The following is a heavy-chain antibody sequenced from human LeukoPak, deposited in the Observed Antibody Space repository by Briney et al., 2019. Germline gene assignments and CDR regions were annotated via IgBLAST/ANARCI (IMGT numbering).Heavy chain of an antibody. CDR1: GFTFNNYE. D-gene: IGHD5-24*01. V-gene: IGHV3-30-3*01. CDR3: ARGRDGYNWIDY. J-gene: IGHJ4*02. CDR2: ISYAGSNN. Sequence: GGSLRLSCAASGFTFNNYEMNWVRQAPGKGLEWVARISYAGSNNYYADSVKGRFTISSDNPKNTLYLQMDSLRAEDTAVYYCARGRDGYNWIDYWGQGTLVTVSS.